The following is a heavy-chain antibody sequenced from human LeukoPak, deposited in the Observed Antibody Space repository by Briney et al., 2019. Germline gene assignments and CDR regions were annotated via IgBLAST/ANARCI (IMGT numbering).Heavy chain of an antibody. V-gene: IGHV3-15*01. J-gene: IGHJ4*02. CDR1: GFTFTNAW. CDR3: TTHLPYNY. CDR2: IKSKTDGGTT. Sequence: AESLRLSCAAAGFTFTNAWMSWVRQAPGKGLEWVGRIKSKTDGGTTDYAAHVKGRFTISRDDSKNTLFLQMNSLKTEDTAVYYCTTHLPYNYWGQGTLVTVSS. D-gene: IGHD1-14*01.